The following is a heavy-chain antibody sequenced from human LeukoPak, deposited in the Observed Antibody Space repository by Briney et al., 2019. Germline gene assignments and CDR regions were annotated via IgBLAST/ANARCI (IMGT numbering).Heavy chain of an antibody. CDR2: TYYSGST. CDR3: AREGVVAFDI. V-gene: IGHV4-31*03. CDR1: GGSISSGGYY. Sequence: SQTLSLTCTVSGGSISSGGYYWSWIRQHPGTGLEWIGYTYYSGSTYYNPSLKSRVTISVDTSKNQFSLKLSSVTAADTAVYYCAREGVVAFDIWGQGTMVTVSS. D-gene: IGHD2-15*01. J-gene: IGHJ3*02.